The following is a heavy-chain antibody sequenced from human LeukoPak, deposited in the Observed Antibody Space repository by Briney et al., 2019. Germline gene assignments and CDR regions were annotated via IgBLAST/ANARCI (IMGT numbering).Heavy chain of an antibody. CDR2: INTYGTST. Sequence: GGSLRLSCAASGFTFSSYWMHWVSQVPGKGLLWVARINTYGTSTTYGDSVEGRFTISRDNAKNTLYLEMNSLRDDDTAVYYCARGSTTVTTKDWFDPWGQGTQVTVSS. CDR3: ARGSTTVTTKDWFDP. D-gene: IGHD4-17*01. J-gene: IGHJ5*02. V-gene: IGHV3-74*03. CDR1: GFTFSSYW.